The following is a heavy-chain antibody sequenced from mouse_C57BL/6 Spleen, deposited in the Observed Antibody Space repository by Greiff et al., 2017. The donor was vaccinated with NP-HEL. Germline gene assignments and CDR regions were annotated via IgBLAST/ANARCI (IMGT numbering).Heavy chain of an antibody. CDR3: ARNEDLTVAPFDD. Sequence: QVQLQQSGAELVKPGASVKLSCKASGYTFTEYTIHWVKQRSGQGLEWIGWFYPGSGSIQYNEKFKDKATLTADKSSSTVYLELRRLPSEYSAVYCSARNEDLTVAPFDDWGQGTTLTFSS. CDR2: FYPGSGSI. J-gene: IGHJ2*01. D-gene: IGHD1-1*01. V-gene: IGHV1-62-2*01. CDR1: GYTFTEYT.